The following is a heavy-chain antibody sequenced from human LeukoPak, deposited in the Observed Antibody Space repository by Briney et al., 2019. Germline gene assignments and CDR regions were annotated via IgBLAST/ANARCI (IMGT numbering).Heavy chain of an antibody. D-gene: IGHD3-9*01. CDR2: IKQDGSEK. Sequence: GGSLRLSCAASGFTFSSYAMSWVRQAPGKGLEWVANIKQDGSEKYYVDSVKGRFTISRDNAKNSLYLQMNSLRAEDTAVYYCARRNYDILTGQKQYYYYYYMDVWGKGTTVTISS. J-gene: IGHJ6*03. CDR1: GFTFSSYA. CDR3: ARRNYDILTGQKQYYYYYYMDV. V-gene: IGHV3-7*01.